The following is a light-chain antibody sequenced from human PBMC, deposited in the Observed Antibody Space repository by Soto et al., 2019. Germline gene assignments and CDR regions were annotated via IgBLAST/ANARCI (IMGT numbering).Light chain of an antibody. V-gene: IGLV2-23*02. J-gene: IGLJ2*01. Sequence: QSVLTQPASVSGSPGQSITISCTGTSSDVGSYNLVSWYQQHPGKAPKLMIYEVTKRPSGVSDRFAGSKSGNTASLTISGLQAEDEADYYCCSCAGSSTRFGGGTKLTVL. CDR2: EVT. CDR3: CSCAGSSTR. CDR1: SSDVGSYNL.